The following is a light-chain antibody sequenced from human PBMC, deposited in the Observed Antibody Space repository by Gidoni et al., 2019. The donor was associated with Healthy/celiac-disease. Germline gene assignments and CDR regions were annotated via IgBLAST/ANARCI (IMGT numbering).Light chain of an antibody. CDR1: QSVSSY. V-gene: IGKV3-11*01. CDR3: QQRSNWPPLT. J-gene: IGKJ4*01. Sequence: VLTQSPATLSLSPGERATLSCRASQSVSSYLAWYQQKPGQAPRLLIYDASNRATGIPARFSGSGSGTDFTLTISSLEPEDFAVYYCQQRSNWPPLTFGGGTKVEIK. CDR2: DAS.